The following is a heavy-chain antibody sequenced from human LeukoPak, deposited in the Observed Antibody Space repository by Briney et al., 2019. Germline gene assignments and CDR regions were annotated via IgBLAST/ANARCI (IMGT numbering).Heavy chain of an antibody. CDR1: RGSISNFY. D-gene: IGHD3-10*01. J-gene: IGHJ4*02. V-gene: IGHV4-4*07. Sequence: SETLSLTCTVSRGSISNFYWSRVRQPAGKGLEWVGHVFTSGTTNYNPSLKSRVTMSIDTSKNQFSLKLSSVTAADTAVYYCARTRYGSGSYTFLDYWGQGTLVTVSS. CDR3: ARTRYGSGSYTFLDY. CDR2: VFTSGTT.